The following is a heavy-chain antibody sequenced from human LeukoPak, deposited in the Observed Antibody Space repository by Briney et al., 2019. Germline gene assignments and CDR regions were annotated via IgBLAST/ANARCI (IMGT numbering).Heavy chain of an antibody. J-gene: IGHJ4*02. CDR2: VYHTGGT. D-gene: IGHD1-26*01. V-gene: IGHV4-38-2*02. Sequence: SETLSLTCTVSGFSISSGYYWAWIRQPPGKGLEWIGSVYHTGGTYYNPSLKSRVTISVDTSRNQFSLRLSSVTAADTAVYYCAREEGATQDANWDQGTLVLVSS. CDR1: GFSISSGYY. CDR3: AREEGATQDAN.